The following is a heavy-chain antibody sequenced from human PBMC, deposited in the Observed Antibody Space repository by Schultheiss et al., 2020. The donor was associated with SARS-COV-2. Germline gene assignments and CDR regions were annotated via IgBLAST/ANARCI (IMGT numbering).Heavy chain of an antibody. CDR2: INHSGST. CDR1: GGSISSGSYY. D-gene: IGHD2-2*01. Sequence: SETLSLTCTVSGGSISSGSYYWSWIRQPPGKGLEWIGEINHSGSTNYNPSLKSRVTISVDTSKNQFSLKLSSVTAADTAVYYCARGPIVVVPAAMPPFDPWGQGTLVTVSS. J-gene: IGHJ5*02. CDR3: ARGPIVVVPAAMPPFDP. V-gene: IGHV4-39*07.